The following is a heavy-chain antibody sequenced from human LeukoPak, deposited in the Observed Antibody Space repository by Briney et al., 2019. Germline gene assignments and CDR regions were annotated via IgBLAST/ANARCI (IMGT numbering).Heavy chain of an antibody. Sequence: GGSLRLSCVASGFPFSSYEMNWVRQAPGKGLEWVSYISGSGSSIYYAGSVKGRFTISRDNAKNSLYLQMNSLRAEDTAVYYCARGHNDYWGQGTLVTVSS. V-gene: IGHV3-48*03. CDR3: ARGHNDY. CDR1: GFPFSSYE. J-gene: IGHJ4*02. CDR2: ISGSGSSI.